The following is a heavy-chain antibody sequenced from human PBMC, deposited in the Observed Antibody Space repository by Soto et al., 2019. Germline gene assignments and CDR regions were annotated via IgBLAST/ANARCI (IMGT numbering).Heavy chain of an antibody. D-gene: IGHD1-1*01. V-gene: IGHV1-8*01. CDR1: GYSFTSHD. J-gene: IGHJ4*02. Sequence: GASVKVSCKASGYSFTSHDINWVRQATGQGLEWMGWMNPNSGDTGYAQKFQGRVTMTRDTSTRTAYMELSSLRSEDTAVYYCARVGGNWNDDYFDNWGQGTLVTVPQ. CDR3: ARVGGNWNDDYFDN. CDR2: MNPNSGDT.